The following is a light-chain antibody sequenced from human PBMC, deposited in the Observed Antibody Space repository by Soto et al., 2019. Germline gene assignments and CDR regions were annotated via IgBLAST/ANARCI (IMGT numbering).Light chain of an antibody. Sequence: DIKLTQSPSFLSASVGDRVTITCRASQGISTYLAWYQQKPGRAPKLLIYTASTLQSGVPSRFSGRGSGTDFTLTISSLQPEDFATYYCQQLNSDPPITFGQGTRLEIK. CDR3: QQLNSDPPIT. CDR1: QGISTY. V-gene: IGKV1-9*01. CDR2: TAS. J-gene: IGKJ5*01.